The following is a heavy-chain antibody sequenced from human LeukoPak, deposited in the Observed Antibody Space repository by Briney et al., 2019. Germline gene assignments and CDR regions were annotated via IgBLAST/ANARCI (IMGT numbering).Heavy chain of an antibody. J-gene: IGHJ4*02. CDR2: IYYSGST. CDR1: GGSISSYY. D-gene: IGHD3-9*01. CDR3: ARVKLSYYDILTGYFDY. V-gene: IGHV4-59*08. Sequence: SETLSLTCIVSGGSISSYYWSWIRQPPGKGLEWIGYIYYSGSTNYSPSLKSRITISVDPSKNQFSLKLSSVTAADTAVYYCARVKLSYYDILTGYFDYWGQGTLVTVSS.